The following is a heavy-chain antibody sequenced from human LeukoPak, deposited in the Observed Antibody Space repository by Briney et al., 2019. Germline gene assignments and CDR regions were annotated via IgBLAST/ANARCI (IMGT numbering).Heavy chain of an antibody. CDR2: IYYSGST. D-gene: IGHD2-15*01. Sequence: PSETLSLTCTVSGGSVSSGSYYWSWIRQPPGKGLKWIGYIYYSGSTNYDPSLKSRVTISVDTSKNQFSLKLSSVTAADTAVYYCARGIVVVPPPTLYYFDYWGQGTLVTVSS. V-gene: IGHV4-61*01. CDR1: GGSVSSGSYY. J-gene: IGHJ4*02. CDR3: ARGIVVVPPPTLYYFDY.